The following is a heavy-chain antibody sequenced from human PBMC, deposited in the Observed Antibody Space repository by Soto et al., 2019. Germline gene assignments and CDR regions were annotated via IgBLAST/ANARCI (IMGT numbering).Heavy chain of an antibody. D-gene: IGHD2-8*01. Sequence: ASVKVSCKASGYSFTDYHIHWVRQAPGQGLEWLGRINPRSGGTSTSQKFQGWVTMTTDTSISTASMELTRLTSDDTAISYCARGDSTDCSNGVCSFFYDHDMDVWGQGTTVTVSS. CDR1: GYSFTDYH. V-gene: IGHV1-2*04. CDR3: ARGDSTDCSNGVCSFFYDHDMDV. J-gene: IGHJ6*02. CDR2: INPRSGGT.